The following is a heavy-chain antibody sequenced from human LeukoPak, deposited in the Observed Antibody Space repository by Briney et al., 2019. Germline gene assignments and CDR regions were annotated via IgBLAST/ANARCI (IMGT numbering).Heavy chain of an antibody. CDR2: IYYSGST. J-gene: IGHJ4*02. V-gene: IGHV4-31*03. D-gene: IGHD5-12*01. Sequence: SETLSLTCTASGGSISSGGYYWSWIRQHPGKGLEWIGYIYYSGSTYYNPSLKSRVTISVDTSKNQFSLKLSFVTAADTAVYYCARDGGVYSGYDYFDYWGQGTLVTVSS. CDR1: GGSISSGGYY. CDR3: ARDGGVYSGYDYFDY.